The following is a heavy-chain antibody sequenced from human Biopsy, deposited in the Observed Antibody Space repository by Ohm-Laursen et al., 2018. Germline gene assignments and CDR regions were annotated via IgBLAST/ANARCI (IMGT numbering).Heavy chain of an antibody. CDR1: GGSISSDY. J-gene: IGHJ6*02. D-gene: IGHD2/OR15-2a*01. CDR2: IYYSGST. Sequence: GTLSLTCTVSGGSISSDYWSWIRQTPGKGLEWIGYIYYSGSTNYNPFLKSRFTISVDTSKNQFSLRLNSVTAADTAVYYCARATNSTGWPYYYFYGMDVWGQGTTVTVSS. CDR3: ARATNSTGWPYYYFYGMDV. V-gene: IGHV4-59*01.